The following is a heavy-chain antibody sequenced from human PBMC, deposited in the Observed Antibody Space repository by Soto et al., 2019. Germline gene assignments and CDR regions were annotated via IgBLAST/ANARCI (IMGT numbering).Heavy chain of an antibody. D-gene: IGHD6-19*01. Sequence: ASVKVSCKASGYTFTGYAMHWVRQAPGQRLEWMGWINAGNGNTKYSQKFQGRVTITRDTSASTAYMELSSLRSEDTAVYYCARAVAVPPDFDYWGQGTLVTVSS. CDR2: INAGNGNT. CDR3: ARAVAVPPDFDY. J-gene: IGHJ4*02. CDR1: GYTFTGYA. V-gene: IGHV1-3*01.